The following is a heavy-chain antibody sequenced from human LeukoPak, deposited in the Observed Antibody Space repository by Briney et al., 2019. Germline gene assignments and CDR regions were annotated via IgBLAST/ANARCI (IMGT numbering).Heavy chain of an antibody. J-gene: IGHJ6*02. V-gene: IGHV3-23*01. CDR3: ARGHHGMEV. CDR1: GFTFSSYA. CDR2: ISYSGGNT. Sequence: GGSLRLSCAASGFTFSSYAMNWVRQAPGKGLEWVSSISYSGGNTHYADSVKGRFTISRDNAKNSLFLQMNSLRAEDTAVYYCARGHHGMEVWGRGTTVTVSS.